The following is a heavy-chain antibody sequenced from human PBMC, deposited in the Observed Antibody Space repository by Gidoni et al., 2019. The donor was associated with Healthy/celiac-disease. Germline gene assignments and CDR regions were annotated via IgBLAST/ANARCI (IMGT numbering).Heavy chain of an antibody. CDR2: ISAYNGNT. CDR3: ALRGLGVSYYYYGMDV. J-gene: IGHJ6*02. CDR1: VYIFTSYG. Sequence: QVQLVQSGAEVKKPGASVKVSCKASVYIFTSYGISWVRQAPGQGLEWMGWISAYNGNTNYAQKLQGRVTMTTDTSTSTAYMELRSLRSDDTAVYYCALRGLGVSYYYYGMDVWGQGTTVTVSS. V-gene: IGHV1-18*01. D-gene: IGHD3-16*01.